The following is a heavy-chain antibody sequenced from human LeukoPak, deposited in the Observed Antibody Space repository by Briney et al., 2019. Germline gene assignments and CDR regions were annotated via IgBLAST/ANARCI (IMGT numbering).Heavy chain of an antibody. CDR3: VKSKRPIAGDY. CDR2: ISSGGGTI. J-gene: IGHJ4*02. V-gene: IGHV3-48*03. CDR1: GFTFSNSE. Sequence: PGGSLRLSCAASGFTFSNSEMNWVRQAPGKGLEWVSYISSGGGTIYYADSVKGRFTISRDNSKNTLYLQMSSLRAEDTAVYYCVKSKRPIAGDYWGQGTLVTVSS. D-gene: IGHD1-26*01.